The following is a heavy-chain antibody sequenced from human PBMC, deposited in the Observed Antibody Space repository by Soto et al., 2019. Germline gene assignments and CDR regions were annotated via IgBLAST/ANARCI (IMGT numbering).Heavy chain of an antibody. Sequence: GGSLRLSCAASGFSFRTYSINWVRQAPGKGLEWVSSISSSSDYTYYADSVKGRFTISRDNARSSLYLQMNSLRAEDTAVYYCARGLVASTNYYYYYMDVWGKGTTVTVSS. CDR2: ISSSSDYT. D-gene: IGHD5-12*01. CDR1: GFSFRTYS. CDR3: ARGLVASTNYYYYYMDV. V-gene: IGHV3-21*01. J-gene: IGHJ6*03.